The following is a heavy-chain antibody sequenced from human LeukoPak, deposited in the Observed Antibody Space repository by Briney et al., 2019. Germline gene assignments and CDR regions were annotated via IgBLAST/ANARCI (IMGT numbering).Heavy chain of an antibody. V-gene: IGHV3-23*01. Sequence: SGGSLRLSCAVSGFTFSSYAMSWVRQAPGKGLEWVSSISDSGDSTYYAGSVKGRFTISRDNSKNTLYLQMNSLRAEDTAVYYCAKDPSDSSSYWGQGTLVTVSS. CDR3: AKDPSDSSSY. CDR1: GFTFSSYA. CDR2: ISDSGDST. D-gene: IGHD6-6*01. J-gene: IGHJ4*02.